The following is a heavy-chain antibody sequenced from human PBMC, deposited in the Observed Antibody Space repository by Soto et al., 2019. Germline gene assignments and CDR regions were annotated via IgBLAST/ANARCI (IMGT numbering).Heavy chain of an antibody. J-gene: IGHJ4*02. CDR3: ARPLREALPISSFDS. CDR2: IFWNDER. Sequence: QVTLKESGPVLVKPTETLTLTCTVSGFSLSKARMGVSWIRQPPGKALEWLAHIFWNDERSYNTSLKNRLTISKHTSTSQVVLTFTNVAPVDTGTYFCARPLREALPISSFDSWGQGTLVTVSS. CDR1: GFSLSKARMG. D-gene: IGHD1-26*01. V-gene: IGHV2-26*01.